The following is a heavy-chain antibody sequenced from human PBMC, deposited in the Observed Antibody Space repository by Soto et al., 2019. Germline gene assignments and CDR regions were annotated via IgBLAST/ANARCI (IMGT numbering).Heavy chain of an antibody. CDR3: ARDRLESSSWYRDYYYGMDV. J-gene: IGHJ6*01. V-gene: IGHV3-21*01. Sequence: GGALRVSCADSGFTCARYSVNWVRQATGKGLEWVSSISSSSSYIYYADSVKGRFTISRDNAKNSLYLQMNSLRAEDTAVYYCARDRLESSSWYRDYYYGMDVWGQGITVTVSS. CDR2: ISSSSSYI. D-gene: IGHD6-13*01. CDR1: GFTCARYS.